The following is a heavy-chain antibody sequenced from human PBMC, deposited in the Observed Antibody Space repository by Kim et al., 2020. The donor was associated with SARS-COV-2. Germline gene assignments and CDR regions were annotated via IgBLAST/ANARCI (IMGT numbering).Heavy chain of an antibody. CDR3: ASGPLGSYSSSYYYYGMDV. Sequence: KGRFTITRDNAKNSLYLQMNSLSAEDTAMYYCASGPLGSYSSSYYYYGMDVWGQGTTVTVSS. V-gene: IGHV3-11*03. D-gene: IGHD6-13*01. J-gene: IGHJ6*02.